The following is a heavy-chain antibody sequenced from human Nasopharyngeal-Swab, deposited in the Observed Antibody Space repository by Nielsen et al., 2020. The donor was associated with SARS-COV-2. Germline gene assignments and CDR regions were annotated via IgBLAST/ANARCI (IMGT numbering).Heavy chain of an antibody. CDR1: GCTFTSYA. CDR3: ARARGQPHNYYYYGMDV. Sequence: ASVKVSCKASGCTFTSYAMNWVRQAPGQGLEWMGWINTNTGNPTYAQGFTGRFVFSLDTSVSTAYLQISSLKAEDTAVYYCARARGQPHNYYYYGMDVWGQGTTVTVSS. CDR2: INTNTGNP. V-gene: IGHV7-4-1*02. J-gene: IGHJ6*02.